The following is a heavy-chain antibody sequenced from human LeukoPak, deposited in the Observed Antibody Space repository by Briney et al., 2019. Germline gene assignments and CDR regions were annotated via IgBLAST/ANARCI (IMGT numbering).Heavy chain of an antibody. CDR3: ARPQTSSSSTASLGY. CDR1: GFPFSNYH. J-gene: IGHJ4*02. V-gene: IGHV3-11*01. D-gene: IGHD6-6*01. Sequence: PGGSLRLSCAVYGFPFSNYHMSWIRQAPGKGMEWISYIGSSGYTIYYTDSVKGRFTISRDNAKNSLYLQMNSLRVEDTAVYFCARPQTSSSSTASLGYWGQGTLVTVSS. CDR2: IGSSGYTI.